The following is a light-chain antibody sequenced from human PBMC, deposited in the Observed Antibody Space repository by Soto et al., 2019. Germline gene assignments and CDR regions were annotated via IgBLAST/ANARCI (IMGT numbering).Light chain of an antibody. J-gene: IGLJ1*01. CDR3: QSYGDSLSGYV. Sequence: QSVLTQPPSVSGAPGQRVTISCTVSNSNIGAGYDVHWYQQLPGTAPKLLIYGNSNRPSGVPDRFSGSKSGTSASLTIIGLQAEDEADYYCQSYGDSLSGYVFGTGTKVTVL. CDR2: GNS. CDR1: NSNIGAGYD. V-gene: IGLV1-40*01.